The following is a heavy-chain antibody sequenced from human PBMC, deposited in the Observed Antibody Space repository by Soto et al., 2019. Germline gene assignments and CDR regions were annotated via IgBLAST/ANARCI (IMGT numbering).Heavy chain of an antibody. J-gene: IGHJ6*03. CDR3: ARDPGSGYDTYYYYMDV. D-gene: IGHD5-12*01. Sequence: SETLSLTCAFYGGSFSGYYWSLIRQPPGKGLEWIGEINHSGSTNYNPSLKSRVTISVDTSKNQFSLKLSSVTAADTAVYYCARDPGSGYDTYYYYMDVWGKGTTVTVSS. V-gene: IGHV4-34*01. CDR1: GGSFSGYY. CDR2: INHSGST.